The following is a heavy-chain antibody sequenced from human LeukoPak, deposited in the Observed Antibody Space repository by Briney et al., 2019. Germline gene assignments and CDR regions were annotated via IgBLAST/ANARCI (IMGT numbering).Heavy chain of an antibody. D-gene: IGHD4-17*01. V-gene: IGHV3-23*01. Sequence: DPGGSLRLSCAASGFTFGSYGMSWVRQAPGKGLEWVSFITPNADRTSYADSVEGRFTISRDNPRNTLYMQMNSLRAEDTAVYYCAWTTVTTQPRASDAFDIWGQGTMVTVSS. J-gene: IGHJ3*02. CDR2: ITPNADRT. CDR3: AWTTVTTQPRASDAFDI. CDR1: GFTFGSYG.